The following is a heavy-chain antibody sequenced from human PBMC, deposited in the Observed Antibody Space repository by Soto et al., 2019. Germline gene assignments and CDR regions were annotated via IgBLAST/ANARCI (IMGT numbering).Heavy chain of an antibody. Sequence: QSGGSLRLSCAASGFTFSSYWMHWVRQAPGKGLVWVSRINSDGSSTSYADSVKGRFTISGDNAKNTLYLQMNSLRAEDTAVYYCARGYSSGWFQVGAFDIWGQGTMVTVSS. CDR1: GFTFSSYW. CDR3: ARGYSSGWFQVGAFDI. D-gene: IGHD6-19*01. V-gene: IGHV3-74*01. J-gene: IGHJ3*02. CDR2: INSDGSST.